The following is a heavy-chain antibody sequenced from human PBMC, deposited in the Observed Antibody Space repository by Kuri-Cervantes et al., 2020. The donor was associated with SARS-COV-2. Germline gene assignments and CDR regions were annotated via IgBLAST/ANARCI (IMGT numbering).Heavy chain of an antibody. J-gene: IGHJ4*02. CDR1: GFTFSSYG. CDR2: IRYDASNK. Sequence: GGSLRLSCAASGFTFSSYGMHWVRQAPGKGLEWVAFIRYDASNKYYADSVKGRFTISRDNSKNTLFLQMNSLRAEDTAVYYCARGKQDFDYWGQGTLVTVSS. CDR3: ARGKQDFDY. V-gene: IGHV3-30*02.